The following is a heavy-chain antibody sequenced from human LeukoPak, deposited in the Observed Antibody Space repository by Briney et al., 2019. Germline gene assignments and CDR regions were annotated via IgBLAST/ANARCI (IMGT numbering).Heavy chain of an antibody. CDR1: GYTFTSYG. Sequence: ASVKVSCKASGYTFTSYGISWVRQAPGQGLEWMGWISAYNGNTNYAQKLQGRVTMTTDTSTSTAYMELRSLRSGDTAVYYCARAVLLWTQADYWGQGTLVTVSS. J-gene: IGHJ4*02. CDR3: ARAVLLWTQADY. D-gene: IGHD3-10*01. V-gene: IGHV1-18*01. CDR2: ISAYNGNT.